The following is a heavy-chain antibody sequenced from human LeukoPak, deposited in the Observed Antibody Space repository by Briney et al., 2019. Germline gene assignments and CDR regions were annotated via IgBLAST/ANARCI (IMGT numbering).Heavy chain of an antibody. Sequence: GGSLRLSCAASGFTFSSYAMHWVRQAPGKGLEWVAVISYDGSNKYYADSVKGRFTISRDNAKNFLYLQMNSLRVEDTGIYYCSSYCSEGSCYGYFHHWGQGTLV. CDR2: ISYDGSNK. J-gene: IGHJ1*01. CDR1: GFTFSSYA. D-gene: IGHD2-15*01. CDR3: SSYCSEGSCYGYFHH. V-gene: IGHV3-30*04.